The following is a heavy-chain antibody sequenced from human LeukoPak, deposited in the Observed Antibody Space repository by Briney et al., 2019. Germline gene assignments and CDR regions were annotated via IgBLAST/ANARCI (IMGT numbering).Heavy chain of an antibody. CDR3: ARDRRVASPDY. CDR2: IWYDGSNK. V-gene: IGHV3-33*01. CDR1: GFTLSSYG. Sequence: GGALRLSCAASGFTLSSYGMHWVRQAPGKGREWVAVIWYDGSNKYYADSVKGRFTISRDNSKNTLYLQMNSLRAEDTAVYYCARDRRVASPDYWGQGTLVTVSS. J-gene: IGHJ4*02. D-gene: IGHD5-12*01.